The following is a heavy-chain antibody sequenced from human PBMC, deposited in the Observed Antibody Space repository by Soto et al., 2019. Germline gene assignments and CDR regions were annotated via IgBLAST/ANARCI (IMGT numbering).Heavy chain of an antibody. Sequence: ASVKVSCKASGYTFTSYGISWVRQAPGQGLEWMGWISAYNGNTNYAQKLQGRVTMTTDTSTSTVYMELRSLRSDDTAVYYCARGGYCSSTSCYQNYFDSWGQGTLVTVSS. CDR1: GYTFTSYG. CDR2: ISAYNGNT. CDR3: ARGGYCSSTSCYQNYFDS. D-gene: IGHD2-2*01. J-gene: IGHJ4*02. V-gene: IGHV1-18*04.